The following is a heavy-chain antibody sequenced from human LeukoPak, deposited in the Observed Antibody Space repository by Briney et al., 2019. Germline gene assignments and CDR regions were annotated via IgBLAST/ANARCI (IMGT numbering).Heavy chain of an antibody. V-gene: IGHV3-74*01. D-gene: IGHD4-23*01. CDR1: GFTFSSYD. Sequence: GGSLRLSCAASGFTFSSYDMNWVRQAAGKGLLWVSRINTDGSSTYYADSVKGRFTISRDNAKNTLYLQMNSLRAEDTAVYYCARDHYGGNSDYWGQGTLVTVSS. CDR2: INTDGSST. CDR3: ARDHYGGNSDY. J-gene: IGHJ4*02.